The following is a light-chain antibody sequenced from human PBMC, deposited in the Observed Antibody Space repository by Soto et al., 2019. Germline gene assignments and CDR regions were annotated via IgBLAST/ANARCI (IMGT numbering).Light chain of an antibody. Sequence: IQLTQSPSSLSASVVDSVTITCRARQSISIWLAWYQQKPGKAPKLLIYDASSLQSGVPSRFSGSGYGTDFTLTITSLQSEDFAIYYCQQSYSSPRTFGQGTKVDI. J-gene: IGKJ1*01. V-gene: IGKV1-39*01. CDR2: DAS. CDR1: QSISIW. CDR3: QQSYSSPRT.